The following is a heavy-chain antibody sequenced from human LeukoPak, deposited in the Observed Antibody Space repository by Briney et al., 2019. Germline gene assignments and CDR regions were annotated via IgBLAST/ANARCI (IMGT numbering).Heavy chain of an antibody. CDR3: ARGLTLDYDILTGNNWFDP. D-gene: IGHD3-9*01. CDR1: GYSISSGYY. V-gene: IGHV4-38-2*02. J-gene: IGHJ5*02. CDR2: IYHSGST. Sequence: SKTLSLTCTVSGYSISSGYYWGWIRQPPGKGLEWIGSIYHSGSTYYNPSLKSRVTISVDTSKNQFSLKLSSVTAADTAVYYCARGLTLDYDILTGNNWFDPWGQGTLVTVSS.